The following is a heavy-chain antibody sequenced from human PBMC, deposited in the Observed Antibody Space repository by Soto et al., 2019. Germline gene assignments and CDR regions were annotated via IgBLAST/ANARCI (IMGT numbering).Heavy chain of an antibody. CDR2: ISSSRYT. CDR3: ATGQYYYDSSGYYYS. CDR1: GFTFSDYY. J-gene: IGHJ4*02. D-gene: IGHD3-22*01. Sequence: QVQLVESGGGLVKPGGSLRLSCAASGFTFSDYYMSWIRQAPGKGLEWVSYISSSRYTNYADSVKGRFTISRDNAKNSLYLQMNRLRAEDTAVYYCATGQYYYDSSGYYYSWGEGTLVTVSS. V-gene: IGHV3-11*05.